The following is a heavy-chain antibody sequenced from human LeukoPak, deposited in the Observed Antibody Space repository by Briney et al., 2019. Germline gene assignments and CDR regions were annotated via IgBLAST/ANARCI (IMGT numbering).Heavy chain of an antibody. V-gene: IGHV4-59*10. Sequence: SETLSLTCAVYGGSFSGYFWSWIRQPPGKGLEWIGRIYTSGSTNYNASLKSRVSMSVDTSKNQFSLKLSSVTAADTAVFYCARENSGSYREFDYWGQGTLVTVSS. CDR1: GGSFSGYF. D-gene: IGHD1-26*01. CDR3: ARENSGSYREFDY. CDR2: IYTSGST. J-gene: IGHJ4*02.